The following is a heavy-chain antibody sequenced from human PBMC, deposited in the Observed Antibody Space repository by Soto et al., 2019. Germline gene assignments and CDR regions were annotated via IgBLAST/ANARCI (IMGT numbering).Heavy chain of an antibody. J-gene: IGHJ3*02. CDR3: TTGYCSGGTAFAFDI. CDR2: IKSKTDGGTT. D-gene: IGHD2-15*01. CDR1: GFTFSNAW. Sequence: GGSLRLSCAASGFTFSNAWMNWVRQAPGKGLEWVGRIKSKTDGGTTDYAAPVKGRFTISRDDSKNTLYLQMNSLKTEDTAMYYCTTGYCSGGTAFAFDIWGQGTMVTVSS. V-gene: IGHV3-15*07.